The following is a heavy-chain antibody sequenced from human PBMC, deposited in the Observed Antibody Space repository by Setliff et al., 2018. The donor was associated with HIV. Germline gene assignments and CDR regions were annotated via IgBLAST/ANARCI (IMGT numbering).Heavy chain of an antibody. CDR2: IYYSGST. CDR1: GGSISSHY. Sequence: SETLSLTCTVSGGSISSHYWSWIRQPPGKGLEWIGSIYYSGSTNYNPSLKSRVTISVDTSKNQFSLKLSSVTAADTAVYYCARDPSSWYPMHAFDIWGQGTMVTVSS. V-gene: IGHV4-59*11. J-gene: IGHJ3*02. CDR3: ARDPSSWYPMHAFDI. D-gene: IGHD6-13*01.